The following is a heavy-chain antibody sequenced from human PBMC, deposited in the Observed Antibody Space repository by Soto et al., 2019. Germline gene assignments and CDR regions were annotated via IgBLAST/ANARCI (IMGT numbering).Heavy chain of an antibody. V-gene: IGHV2-5*02. CDR3: AHMRMQPINLAFDY. Sequence: VSGPTLVNPTQTLTLTCTFSGFSLSTSGVGVGWIRQPPGKALEWLALIYWDDDKRYSPSLKSRLTITKDTSKNQVVLTMTNMDPVDTATYYCAHMRMQPINLAFDYWGQGTLVTVSS. J-gene: IGHJ4*02. D-gene: IGHD2-15*01. CDR2: IYWDDDK. CDR1: GFSLSTSGVG.